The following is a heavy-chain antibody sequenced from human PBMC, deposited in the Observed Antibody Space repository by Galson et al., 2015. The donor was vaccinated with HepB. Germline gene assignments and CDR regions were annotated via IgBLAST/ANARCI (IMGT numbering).Heavy chain of an antibody. V-gene: IGHV3-21*01. Sequence: SLRLSCAASGFTFSSYSMNWVRQAPGKGLEWVSSISSSSSYIYYADSVKGRFTISRDNAKNSLYLQMNSLRAEDTAVYYCAYQGPITAEGDYWGQGTLVTVSS. D-gene: IGHD5-24*01. CDR1: GFTFSSYS. CDR2: ISSSSSYI. J-gene: IGHJ4*02. CDR3: AYQGPITAEGDY.